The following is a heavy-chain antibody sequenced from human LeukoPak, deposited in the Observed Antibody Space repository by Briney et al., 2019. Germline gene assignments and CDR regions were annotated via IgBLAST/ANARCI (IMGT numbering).Heavy chain of an antibody. CDR2: ISGSGGYT. D-gene: IGHD3-22*01. J-gene: IGHJ4*02. Sequence: GGSLRLSCAASGFTFSSYAMSWVRQAPGKGLEWVSAISGSGGYTYYADSVKGRFTISRDNSKNTMYLQMKSLRAEDTAIYYCAKDRELEPSSGYYFGYFDYWGQGTLVTVSS. V-gene: IGHV3-23*01. CDR3: AKDRELEPSSGYYFGYFDY. CDR1: GFTFSSYA.